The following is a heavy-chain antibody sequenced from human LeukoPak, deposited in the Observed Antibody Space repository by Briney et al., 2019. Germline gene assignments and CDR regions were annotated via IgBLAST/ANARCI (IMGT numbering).Heavy chain of an antibody. J-gene: IGHJ2*01. D-gene: IGHD6-13*01. V-gene: IGHV4-4*07. CDR2: ISSSGNT. CDR3: VRPTAAAGPFGHFDL. CDR1: GGSISTYY. Sequence: PSETLSLTCTVSGGSISTYYWGWIRQPAGKGLEWIGRISSSGNTNWSSSLRSRVTMTFDTSKNQFSLKLSSVTAADTAVYYCVRPTAAAGPFGHFDLWGRGTLVTVSS.